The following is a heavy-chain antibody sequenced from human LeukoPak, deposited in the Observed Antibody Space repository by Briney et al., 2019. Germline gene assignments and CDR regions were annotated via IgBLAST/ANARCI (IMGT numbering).Heavy chain of an antibody. V-gene: IGHV4-39*01. CDR2: IYYSGST. D-gene: IGHD3-10*01. CDR1: GGSISSGTYY. Sequence: SETLSLTCTVSGGSISSGTYYWGWIRQPPGKGLEWIGSIYYSGSTYYNPSLKGRVTISVDTSKNQFSLKLSSVTAADTAVYYCARRMDYYGSGSYLNWFDPWGQGTLVTVSS. CDR3: ARRMDYYGSGSYLNWFDP. J-gene: IGHJ5*02.